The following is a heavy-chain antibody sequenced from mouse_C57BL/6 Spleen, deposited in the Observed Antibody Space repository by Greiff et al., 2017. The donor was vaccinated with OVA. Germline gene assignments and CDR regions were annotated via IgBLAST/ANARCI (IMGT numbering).Heavy chain of an antibody. Sequence: EVQLQQSGPELVKPGASVKISCKASGYTFTDYYMNWVKQSHGKSLEWIGDINPNNGGTSYNQKFKGKATLTVDKSSSTAYMELRSLTSEDSAVYYCARGGVSDAMDYWGQGTSVTVSS. CDR1: GYTFTDYY. CDR2: INPNNGGT. CDR3: ARGGVSDAMDY. V-gene: IGHV1-26*01. J-gene: IGHJ4*01.